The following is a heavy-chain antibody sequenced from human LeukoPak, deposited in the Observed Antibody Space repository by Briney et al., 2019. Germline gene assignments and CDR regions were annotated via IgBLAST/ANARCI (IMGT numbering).Heavy chain of an antibody. CDR3: ARHSETCSGGSCFLDYFDY. Sequence: SETLSLTCTVSGGSISSYYWSWIRQPPGKGLEWIGYIYYSGSTNYNPSLKSRLTISVDTPKNHFSLRLTPVTAADTAVYYCARHSETCSGGSCFLDYFDYWGQGTLVTVSS. CDR2: IYYSGST. D-gene: IGHD2-15*01. CDR1: GGSISSYY. V-gene: IGHV4-59*08. J-gene: IGHJ4*02.